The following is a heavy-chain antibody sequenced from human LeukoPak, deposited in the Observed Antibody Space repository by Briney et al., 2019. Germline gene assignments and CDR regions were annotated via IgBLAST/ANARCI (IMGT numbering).Heavy chain of an antibody. Sequence: GGSLRLSCAASGFTFSSYEMNWVRQAPGKGLEWVSYISSSGSTIYYADSVKGRFTISRDNAKNSLYLQMNSLRAEDTAVYYCARREGSSSWYGFYYYMDVWGKGTTVTVSS. V-gene: IGHV3-48*03. D-gene: IGHD6-13*01. CDR1: GFTFSSYE. CDR3: ARREGSSSWYGFYYYMDV. J-gene: IGHJ6*03. CDR2: ISSSGSTI.